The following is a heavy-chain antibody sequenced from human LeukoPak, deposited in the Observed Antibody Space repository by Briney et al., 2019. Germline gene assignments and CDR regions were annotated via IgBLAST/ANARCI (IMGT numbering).Heavy chain of an antibody. V-gene: IGHV4-39*01. D-gene: IGHD6-13*01. J-gene: IGHJ4*02. CDR1: GGSISSRSYY. Sequence: SETLSLTCTVSGGSISSRSYYWGWIRQPPGEGLEWIGSIKYSGSTHYNPSLKSRVTISVDTSKSQFSMKLTSVTAADTAVYYCARRPGYSSSWYYFDYWGQGTLVTVSA. CDR2: IKYSGST. CDR3: ARRPGYSSSWYYFDY.